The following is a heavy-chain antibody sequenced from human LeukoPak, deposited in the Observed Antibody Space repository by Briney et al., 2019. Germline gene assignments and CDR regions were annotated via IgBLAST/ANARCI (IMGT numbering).Heavy chain of an antibody. CDR3: ARDPVKYCSGGSCYSGGNWFDP. Sequence: ASVKVSCKASGYTFTSYAMNWVRQAPGQGREWMGWINTNTGNPTYAQGFTGRFVFSLDTSVSTAYLQISSLKAEDTAVYYCARDPVKYCSGGSCYSGGNWFDPWGQGTLVTVSS. J-gene: IGHJ5*02. CDR2: INTNTGNP. CDR1: GYTFTSYA. D-gene: IGHD2-15*01. V-gene: IGHV7-4-1*02.